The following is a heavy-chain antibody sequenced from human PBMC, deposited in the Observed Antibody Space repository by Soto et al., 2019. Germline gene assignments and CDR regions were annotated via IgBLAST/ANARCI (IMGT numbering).Heavy chain of an antibody. CDR3: ARSGSGAAYYYHGLDV. V-gene: IGHV1-18*04. J-gene: IGHJ6*02. Sequence: QVPLVQSGAGVKKPGASVKVSCKASGYTFTSYGFSWVRQAPGQGLEWVGWISGYNDNTNYAQKFQGRVTMTTDTSTSTAYMELRSLRSDDTAVYYCARSGSGAAYYYHGLDVWGQGTTVTVSS. CDR2: ISGYNDNT. CDR1: GYTFTSYG. D-gene: IGHD7-27*01.